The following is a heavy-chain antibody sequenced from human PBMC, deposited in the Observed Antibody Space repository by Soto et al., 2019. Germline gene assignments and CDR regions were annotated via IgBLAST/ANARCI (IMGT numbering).Heavy chain of an antibody. CDR1: GFTFSSYA. D-gene: IGHD3-22*01. CDR3: ARVSYDSSGYYYELFDY. V-gene: IGHV3-30-3*01. CDR2: ISYDGSNK. Sequence: GSLRLSCAASGFTFSSYAMHWVRQAPGKGLEWVAVISYDGSNKYYADSVKGRFTISRDNSKNTLYLQMNSLRAEDTAVYYCARVSYDSSGYYYELFDYWGQGTLVTVSS. J-gene: IGHJ4*02.